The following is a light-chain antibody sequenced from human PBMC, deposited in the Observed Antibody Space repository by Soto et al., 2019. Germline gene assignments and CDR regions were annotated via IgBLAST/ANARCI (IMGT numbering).Light chain of an antibody. CDR2: WAS. CDR3: QQYYTTPPWT. CDR1: QSVLYNSNNKNY. V-gene: IGKV4-1*01. Sequence: DIVMTQSPDSLAVSLGERATINCKSSQSVLYNSNNKNYLRWYQQKPGQPPKLLISWASTRESGVPARFSGRESVKDSTLTLSSLKAEDGAVYYCQQYYTTPPWTFGEGTKVEIQ. J-gene: IGKJ1*01.